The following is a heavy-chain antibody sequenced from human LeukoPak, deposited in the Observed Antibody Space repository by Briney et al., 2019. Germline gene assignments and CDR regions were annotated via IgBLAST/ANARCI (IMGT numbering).Heavy chain of an antibody. V-gene: IGHV3-48*04. J-gene: IGHJ4*02. CDR3: ARAFRDVIFDS. D-gene: IGHD5-24*01. CDR2: ISSSSSTI. CDR1: GFTFSTYN. Sequence: GGSLRLSCAASGFTFSTYNMNWVRQAPGKGLEWVSFISSSSSTIYYADSVKGRFTISRDNAKNSLYLQMNSLRAEDTAVYYCARAFRDVIFDSWGQGTLVTVSS.